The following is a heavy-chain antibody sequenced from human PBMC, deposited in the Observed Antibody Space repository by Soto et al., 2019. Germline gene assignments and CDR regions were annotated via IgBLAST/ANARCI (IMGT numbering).Heavy chain of an antibody. CDR2: ISSSSTI. CDR3: ARKGTTVTTFGAFDI. D-gene: IGHD4-17*01. V-gene: IGHV3-48*02. J-gene: IGHJ3*02. Sequence: GGSLRLSCAASGFTFSSYSMNWVRQAPGKGLEWVSYISSSSTIYYADSVKGRFTISRDNAKNSLYLQMNSLRDEDTAVYYCARKGTTVTTFGAFDIWGQGTMVTVSS. CDR1: GFTFSSYS.